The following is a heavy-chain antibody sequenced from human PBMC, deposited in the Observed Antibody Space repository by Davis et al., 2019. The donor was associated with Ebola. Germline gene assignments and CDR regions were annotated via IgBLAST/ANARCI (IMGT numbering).Heavy chain of an antibody. CDR2: ISSSSSYT. Sequence: PGGSLRLSCAASGFTFSDYYMSWIRQAPGKGLEWVSYISSSSSYTNYADSVKGRFTISRDNAKNSLYLQMNSLRAEDTAVYYCARDRDGYSNYGLYYFDYWGQGTLVTVSS. CDR3: ARDRDGYSNYGLYYFDY. V-gene: IGHV3-11*06. J-gene: IGHJ4*02. CDR1: GFTFSDYY. D-gene: IGHD5-24*01.